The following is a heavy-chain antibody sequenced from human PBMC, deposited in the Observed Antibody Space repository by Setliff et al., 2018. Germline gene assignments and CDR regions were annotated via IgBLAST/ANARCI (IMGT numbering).Heavy chain of an antibody. V-gene: IGHV5-51*01. Sequence: RGESLKISCKASGYNFLDYWIGWVRQMPGKGLEWMGIIYPDDSDTRYSPSVQGPFTISADKSISTAYLQWSSLKASDTAFYYCARRRRFDSGGPRSPWYFDLWGRGTLVTVS. CDR2: IYPDDSDT. CDR1: GYNFLDYW. CDR3: ARRRRFDSGGPRSPWYFDL. J-gene: IGHJ2*01. D-gene: IGHD3-22*01.